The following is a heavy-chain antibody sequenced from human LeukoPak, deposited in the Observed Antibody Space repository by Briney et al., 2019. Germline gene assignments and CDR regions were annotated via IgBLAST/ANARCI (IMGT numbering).Heavy chain of an antibody. CDR1: GFTFSDYY. CDR2: ISSSGSTI. D-gene: IGHD5-18*01. CDR3: AKVEGYSYGPKAY. V-gene: IGHV3-11*01. J-gene: IGHJ4*02. Sequence: TGGSLRLSCAASGFTFSDYYMSWIRQAPGKGLEWVSYISSSGSTIYYADSVKGRFTISRDNSKNTLYLQMNSLRAEDTAVYYCAKVEGYSYGPKAYWGQGTLVTVSS.